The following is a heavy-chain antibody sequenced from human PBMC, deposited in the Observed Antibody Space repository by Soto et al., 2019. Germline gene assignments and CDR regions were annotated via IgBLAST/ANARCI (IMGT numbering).Heavy chain of an antibody. CDR2: IYPADSDT. CDR1: GYNFKNWW. CDR3: ARSREYSFGYKSPFDV. D-gene: IGHD5-18*01. V-gene: IGHV5-51*01. Sequence: EVQLVQSGSEVKKPGESLPISCEASGYNFKNWWIVWVRQMPGKGLECMGIIYPADSDTRYSPSFQGQVTISADKSISTAYLHWNSLKASDTAIYYCARSREYSFGYKSPFDVWGQGTTVTVSS. J-gene: IGHJ3*01.